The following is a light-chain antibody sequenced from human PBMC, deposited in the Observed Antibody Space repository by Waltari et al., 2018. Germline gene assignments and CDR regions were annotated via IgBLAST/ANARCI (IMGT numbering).Light chain of an antibody. CDR3: QQLNSYPPL. CDR2: AAS. V-gene: IGKV1-9*01. CDR1: QGISSY. Sequence: DIQLTQSPSFLSASVGDRVTITCRASQGISSYLAWYQQKPGKAPKLLIYAASTLQSGVPSRFSGSASGTEFPLTIRSLQPEDFATYYCQQLNSYPPLFGGGTKVEIK. J-gene: IGKJ4*01.